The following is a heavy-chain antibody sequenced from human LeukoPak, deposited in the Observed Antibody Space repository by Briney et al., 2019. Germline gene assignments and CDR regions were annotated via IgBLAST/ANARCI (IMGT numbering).Heavy chain of an antibody. CDR2: ISWNSGSI. D-gene: IGHD7-27*01. CDR3: ARDVYGEYAFDI. CDR1: GFTFDDYA. Sequence: GRSLRLSCAASGFTFDDYAMHWVRQAPGKGLEWVSGISWNSGSIGYADSVKGRFTISRDNAKNSLYLQMNSLRAEDTAVYYCARDVYGEYAFDIWGQGTMVTVSS. V-gene: IGHV3-9*01. J-gene: IGHJ3*02.